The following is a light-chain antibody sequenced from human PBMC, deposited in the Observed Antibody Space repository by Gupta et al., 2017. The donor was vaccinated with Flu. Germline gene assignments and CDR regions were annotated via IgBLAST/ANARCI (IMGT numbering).Light chain of an antibody. CDR3: QQHNNWPPFT. Sequence: EIVMTQPPATLSVSTGERATLAFRASQSVSSNLAWYQQKPGQAPRLLIYGASTRATGIQARFSGSSSGTEFTLTISSRQSEDFAVYYCQQHNNWPPFTFGPGTKVDIK. CDR1: QSVSSN. CDR2: GAS. V-gene: IGKV3-15*01. J-gene: IGKJ3*01.